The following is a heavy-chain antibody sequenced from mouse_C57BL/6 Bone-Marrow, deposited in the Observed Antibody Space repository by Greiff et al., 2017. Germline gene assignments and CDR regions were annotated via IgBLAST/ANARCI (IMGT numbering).Heavy chain of an antibody. V-gene: IGHV7-1*01. Sequence: EVQLMESGGGLVQSGRSLRLSCATSGFTFRDFYMEWVRQAPGQGLEWIAASRNKANDYTTEYSASVKGRFIVSRDTSQSMLYRNMNAVGAEDSAIYYCACDASIAWFAYWGQGTLVTVSA. CDR2: SRNKANDYTT. J-gene: IGHJ3*01. D-gene: IGHD2-10*02. CDR3: ACDASIAWFAY. CDR1: GFTFRDFY.